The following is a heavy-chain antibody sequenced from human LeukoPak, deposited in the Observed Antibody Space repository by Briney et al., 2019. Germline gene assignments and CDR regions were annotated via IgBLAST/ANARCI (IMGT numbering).Heavy chain of an antibody. CDR3: AHLRGGSLDWYFDL. Sequence: ESGPTLVKPTQTLTQTCTFSGFSLSTSGVGVGWIRQPPGKALEWLALIYWNDDKRYNPSLKSRLTITKDTSKNQVVLTMTNMDPVDTATYYCAHLRGGSLDWYFDLWGRGTLVTVSS. V-gene: IGHV2-5*01. J-gene: IGHJ2*01. D-gene: IGHD5-12*01. CDR1: GFSLSTSGVG. CDR2: IYWNDDK.